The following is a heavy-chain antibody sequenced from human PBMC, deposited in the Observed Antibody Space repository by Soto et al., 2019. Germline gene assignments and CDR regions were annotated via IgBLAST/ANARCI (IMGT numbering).Heavy chain of an antibody. V-gene: IGHV3-23*01. Sequence: GGSLRLSCAASGFTFSSYGMHWVRQAPGKGLEWVSSITRTGDSAYYADSVKGRFTFSRDNSKSTLFLQMNRLRAEDTAIYYCATHYTALLDYWGQGALVTVSS. D-gene: IGHD2-2*02. J-gene: IGHJ4*02. CDR1: GFTFSSYG. CDR3: ATHYTALLDY. CDR2: ITRTGDSA.